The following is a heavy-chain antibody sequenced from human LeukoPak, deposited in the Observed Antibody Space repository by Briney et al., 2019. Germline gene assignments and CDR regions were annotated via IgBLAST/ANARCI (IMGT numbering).Heavy chain of an antibody. CDR1: GENFSIYF. Sequence: PSESLSLTCAVYGENFSIYFYSWIRQPPGKGLKWIGEINHGGSTSYNPPLKSRVTISVDTSKNQFSLRLSSVTAADTAMYYCARPGLAYCGADCYSTEGYYFDYWSQGTLVTVFS. CDR3: ARPGLAYCGADCYSTEGYYFDY. D-gene: IGHD2-21*01. CDR2: INHGGST. V-gene: IGHV4-34*01. J-gene: IGHJ4*02.